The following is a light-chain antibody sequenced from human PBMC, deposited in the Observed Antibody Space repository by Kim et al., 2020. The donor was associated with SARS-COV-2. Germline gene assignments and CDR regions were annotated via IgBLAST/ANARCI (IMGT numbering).Light chain of an antibody. Sequence: SPGERATLSCRASQSVSSSYLAWYQQKPGQAPRLLIYGASSRATGIPDRFSGSGSGTDFTLTITRLEPEDFAVYYCQQYHRSPWTFGQGTKVDIK. V-gene: IGKV3-20*01. CDR2: GAS. J-gene: IGKJ1*01. CDR1: QSVSSSY. CDR3: QQYHRSPWT.